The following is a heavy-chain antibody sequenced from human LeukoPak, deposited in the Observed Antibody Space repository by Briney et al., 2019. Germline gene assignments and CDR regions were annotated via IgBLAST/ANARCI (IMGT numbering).Heavy chain of an antibody. J-gene: IGHJ4*02. CDR1: GGTFSSYA. CDR3: VLGGGMATIYFLLDY. V-gene: IGHV1-69*01. Sequence: GASVKVSCKASGGTFSSYAISWVRQAPGQGLEWMGGIIPIFGTANYAQKFQGRVTITADESTSTAYMELSSLRSEDTAVYYCVLGGGMATIYFLLDYWGQGTLVTVSS. CDR2: IIPIFGTA. D-gene: IGHD5-24*01.